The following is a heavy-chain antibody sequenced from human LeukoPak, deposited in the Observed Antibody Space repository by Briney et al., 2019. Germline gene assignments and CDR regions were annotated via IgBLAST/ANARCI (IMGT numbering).Heavy chain of an antibody. CDR3: AKDRGDAANRYFDY. CDR2: IRGSGGST. V-gene: IGHV3-23*01. Sequence: GGSLRLSCVASGFTFSSYAMKWVRQAPGKGLEWVSGIRGSGGSTYYADSVKGRFSISRDNSKNAVYLQMSSLRAEDTAIYYCAKDRGDAANRYFDYWGQGTLVTVSS. CDR1: GFTFSSYA. D-gene: IGHD4-17*01. J-gene: IGHJ4*02.